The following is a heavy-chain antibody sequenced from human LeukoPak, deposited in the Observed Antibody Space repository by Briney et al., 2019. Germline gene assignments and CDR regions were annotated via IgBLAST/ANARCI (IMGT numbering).Heavy chain of an antibody. CDR3: AHSPGITGTDFDF. Sequence: ESGPTLVNPTQTLRLTCTFSGFSLSTSGVRVGWIRQPPGKALEWLALIYWDDDKHYTPSLKSRLTITKDTSKSQVVFTMTNMDPVHTATYYCAHSPGITGTDFDFWGQGTLVTVSS. D-gene: IGHD1-20*01. CDR2: IYWDDDK. CDR1: GFSLSTSGVR. V-gene: IGHV2-5*02. J-gene: IGHJ4*02.